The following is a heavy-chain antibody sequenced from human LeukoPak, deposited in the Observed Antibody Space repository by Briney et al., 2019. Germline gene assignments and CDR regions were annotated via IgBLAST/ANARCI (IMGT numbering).Heavy chain of an antibody. Sequence: ASVKVSCKASGYTFTSYYIHWVRQAPGQGLEWMGMINPSRGSTSYAQKFQGGLTMTRDTSTSTVYMELSSLRSEDTAVYYCTRGVQLERRYYNWFDPWGQGTLVTFSS. CDR1: GYTFTSYY. J-gene: IGHJ5*02. CDR2: INPSRGST. D-gene: IGHD1-1*01. CDR3: TRGVQLERRYYNWFDP. V-gene: IGHV1-46*01.